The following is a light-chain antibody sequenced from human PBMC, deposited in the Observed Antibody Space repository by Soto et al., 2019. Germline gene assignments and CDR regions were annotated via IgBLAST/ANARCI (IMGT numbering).Light chain of an antibody. CDR2: EVT. V-gene: IGLV2-14*01. CDR3: RSYTSSRTLV. CDR1: SRDVGGYNF. Sequence: QSVLTQPASVSGSPGQSITISCTGTSRDVGGYNFVSWYQQHPGNAPKLIIYEVTNRPSGVSFRFSGSKSGNTASLTISGLQAEDEADYYCRSYTSSRTLVFGGGTQLTVL. J-gene: IGLJ2*01.